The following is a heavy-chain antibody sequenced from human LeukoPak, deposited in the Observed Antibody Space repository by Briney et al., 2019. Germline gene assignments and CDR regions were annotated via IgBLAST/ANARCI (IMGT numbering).Heavy chain of an antibody. CDR3: ARDRGSGWYVDY. CDR2: INPNSGGT. D-gene: IGHD6-19*01. Sequence: GASVKVSCKASGYTFTGYYMHWVRQAPGQGLEWMGRINPNSGGTNYAQKFQGRVTMTRDTSISTAYMELSRLRSDDTAVYYCARDRGSGWYVDYWGQGTLVTVSS. J-gene: IGHJ4*02. CDR1: GYTFTGYY. V-gene: IGHV1-2*06.